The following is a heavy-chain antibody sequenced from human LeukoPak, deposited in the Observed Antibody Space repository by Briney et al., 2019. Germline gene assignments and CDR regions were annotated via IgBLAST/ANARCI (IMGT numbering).Heavy chain of an antibody. CDR3: AKDISSTV. Sequence: PGGSLRLSCAASGFTFDDYAMHWVRQAPGKGLEWVSGISWNSGSIGYADSVKGRFTISRDNAKNSLYLQMNSLRTEDTALYYCAKDISSTVWGQGTLVTVSS. CDR1: GFTFDDYA. J-gene: IGHJ4*02. D-gene: IGHD4-11*01. CDR2: ISWNSGSI. V-gene: IGHV3-9*01.